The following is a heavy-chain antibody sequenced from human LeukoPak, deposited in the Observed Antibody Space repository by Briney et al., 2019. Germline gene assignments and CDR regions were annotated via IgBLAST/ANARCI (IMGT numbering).Heavy chain of an antibody. CDR3: AGSTYDNWFDP. V-gene: IGHV4-39*01. D-gene: IGHD2-8*01. J-gene: IGHJ5*02. CDR2: IYHSGST. CDR1: GGSISGSSYY. Sequence: SETLSLTCTVSGGSISGSSYYWGWVRQPPGKGLEWIGSIYHSGSTYYNPSLKSRVTLSVETSKNQFSLKLSSVTAADTAVYYCAGSTYDNWFDPWGQGTLVTVSS.